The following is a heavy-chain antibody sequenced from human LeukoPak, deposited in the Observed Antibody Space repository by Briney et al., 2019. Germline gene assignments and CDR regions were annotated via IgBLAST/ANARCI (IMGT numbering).Heavy chain of an antibody. CDR1: GFTFSSFA. J-gene: IGHJ3*02. V-gene: IGHV3-23*01. Sequence: GGSLRLSCAASGFTFSSFAMNWVRQAPGKGLEWVSIISGSGDTTHYTDSVKGRFTISRDNSKNTLYLQMNSLGAEDTAVYYCAKDLAAAVTGDAFDIWGQGTMVTVSS. CDR2: ISGSGDTT. D-gene: IGHD6-13*01. CDR3: AKDLAAAVTGDAFDI.